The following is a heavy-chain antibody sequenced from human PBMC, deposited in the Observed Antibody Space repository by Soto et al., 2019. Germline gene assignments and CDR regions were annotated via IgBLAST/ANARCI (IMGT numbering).Heavy chain of an antibody. CDR1: GFTFSRYA. J-gene: IGHJ4*02. Sequence: PVGSLRLSCAASGFTFSRYAMSWVRQAPGKGLEWVSAITGSGHSTYYADSVKGRFTISRDNSKSTLYLQMNSLRADDTALYYCAKDGSTTWNFYFDSWGQGILVTVSS. V-gene: IGHV3-23*01. CDR2: ITGSGHST. D-gene: IGHD2-2*01. CDR3: AKDGSTTWNFYFDS.